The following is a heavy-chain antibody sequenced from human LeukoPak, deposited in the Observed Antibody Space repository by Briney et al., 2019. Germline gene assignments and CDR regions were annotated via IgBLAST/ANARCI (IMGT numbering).Heavy chain of an antibody. CDR2: IKQDGSEK. CDR1: GFTFSSYW. D-gene: IGHD3-3*01. V-gene: IGHV3-7*01. J-gene: IGHJ6*03. Sequence: GGSLRLSCAASGFTFSSYWMSWVRQAPGKGLEWVANIKQDGSEKYYVDSVKGRFTISRDNAKNSLYLQMNSLRPEETAVYYWARGRGLRFLEWLSQGSTYYYYMDVWGKGTTVTVSS. CDR3: ARGRGLRFLEWLSQGSTYYYYMDV.